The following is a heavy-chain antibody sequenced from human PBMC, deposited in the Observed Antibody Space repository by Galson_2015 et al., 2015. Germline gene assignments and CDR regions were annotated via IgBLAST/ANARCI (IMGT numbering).Heavy chain of an antibody. V-gene: IGHV3-9*01. Sequence: SLRLSCAASGFTFDDYAMHWVRQAPGKGLEWVSGISWNSGSIGYADSVKGRFTISRDNAKNSLYLQMNSLRAEDTALYYCAKDMRGGSTVHYGMDVWGQGTTVTVSS. CDR2: ISWNSGSI. D-gene: IGHD1-26*01. J-gene: IGHJ6*02. CDR1: GFTFDDYA. CDR3: AKDMRGGSTVHYGMDV.